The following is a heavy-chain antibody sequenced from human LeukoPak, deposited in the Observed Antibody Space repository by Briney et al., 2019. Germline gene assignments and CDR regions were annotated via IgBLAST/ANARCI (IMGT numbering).Heavy chain of an antibody. D-gene: IGHD4-23*01. CDR1: GYTFTSYG. CDR2: ISAYNGNT. V-gene: IGHV1-18*01. J-gene: IGHJ6*02. CDR3: ARSRITPYYYYGMDV. Sequence: ASVKVSCKASGYTFTSYGISWVRQAPGQGLEWMGWISAYNGNTNYAQKLQGRVTMTTDTSTSTAYMELRSLRSDDTAVYYCARSRITPYYYYGMDVWGQGTTVTVSS.